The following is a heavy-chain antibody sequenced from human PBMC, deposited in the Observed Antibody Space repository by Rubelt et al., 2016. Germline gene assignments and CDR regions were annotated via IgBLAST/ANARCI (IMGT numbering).Heavy chain of an antibody. J-gene: IGHJ4*02. D-gene: IGHD3-22*01. CDR3: AREIPLDSSGPLGDY. Sequence: QVQLQESGPGLVKPSETLSLTCTVSGGSISSYYWSWIRQPPGKGLEWIGEIYRSGSTNYDPSLKSRVTISLDKSKNQFSLKRTSVTAADTAVYYCAREIPLDSSGPLGDYWGQGTLVTVSS. CDR1: GGSISSYY. V-gene: IGHV4-59*12. CDR2: IYRSGST.